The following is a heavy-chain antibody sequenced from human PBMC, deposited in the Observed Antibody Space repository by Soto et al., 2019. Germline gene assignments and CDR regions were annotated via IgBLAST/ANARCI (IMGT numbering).Heavy chain of an antibody. J-gene: IGHJ4*02. CDR3: TSFDSNGYYPQNHY. CDR1: GGSFSSFS. D-gene: IGHD3-22*01. CDR2: IIPILGTA. Sequence: QVILAQSGAEVKKPGSSVKVSCKVSGGSFSSFSINWVRQAPGQRFEWMGGIIPILGTANFTQKFQDRVTFAADESTANAYMTLSSLTSEDTAFYSRTSFDSNGYYPQNHYWGPGTQVTVSS. V-gene: IGHV1-69*01.